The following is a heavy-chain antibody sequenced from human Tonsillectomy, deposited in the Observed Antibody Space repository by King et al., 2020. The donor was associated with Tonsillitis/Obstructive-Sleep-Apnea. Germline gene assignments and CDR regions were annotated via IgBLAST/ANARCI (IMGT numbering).Heavy chain of an antibody. Sequence: VQLQQWGAGLLKPSETLSLTCAVYGGSFSGYYWSWIRQPPGKGLEWIGEINHSGSTNYNPSLKSRVTISVDTSKNQFSLKLSSVTAADTAVYYCAVGTNSYYYYMDVWGKGTTVTVSS. CDR3: AVGTNSYYYYMDV. V-gene: IGHV4-34*01. D-gene: IGHD1-26*01. J-gene: IGHJ6*03. CDR2: INHSGST. CDR1: GGSFSGYY.